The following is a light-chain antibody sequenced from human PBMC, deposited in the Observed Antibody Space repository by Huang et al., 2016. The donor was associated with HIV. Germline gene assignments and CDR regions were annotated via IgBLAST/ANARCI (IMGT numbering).Light chain of an antibody. CDR2: GAS. J-gene: IGKJ4*01. CDR1: PSVVNSY. CDR3: QQYGSSLLT. Sequence: EIVLTQSPGTLSLSPGERATLSCRASPSVVNSYLAWYQQRPGQAPKLLIYGASGRATGIPDRFTGSGSGTDFTLTIDRLEPEDFAIYYCQQYGSSLLTFGGGTKVEI. V-gene: IGKV3-20*01.